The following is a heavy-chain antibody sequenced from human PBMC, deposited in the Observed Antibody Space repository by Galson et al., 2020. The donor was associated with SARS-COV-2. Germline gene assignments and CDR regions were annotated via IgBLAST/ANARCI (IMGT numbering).Heavy chain of an antibody. V-gene: IGHV3-53*05. Sequence: METGGSLRLSCAASGFSVSSKYMSWVRQAPGKGLEWVSVIYITGSTNYADSVRGRFTISRDTSKNMVYLQMNSLRAEDTAVYYCVRDDGIAPYDHRGQGTLVTVAS. CDR1: GFSVSSKY. J-gene: IGHJ4*02. CDR2: IYITGST. D-gene: IGHD2-15*01. CDR3: VRDDGIAPYDH.